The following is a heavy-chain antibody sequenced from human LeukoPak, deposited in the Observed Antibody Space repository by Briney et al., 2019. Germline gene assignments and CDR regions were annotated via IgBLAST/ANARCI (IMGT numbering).Heavy chain of an antibody. Sequence: PSETLSLTCTVSGGSISSYYWSWIRQPPGKGLEWIGYIYYSGSTNYNPSLKSRVTISVDTSKNQFSLKLSSVTAADTAVCYCARALSSGWSGVGYWGQGTLVTVSS. J-gene: IGHJ4*02. V-gene: IGHV4-59*08. CDR1: GGSISSYY. CDR2: IYYSGST. D-gene: IGHD6-19*01. CDR3: ARALSSGWSGVGY.